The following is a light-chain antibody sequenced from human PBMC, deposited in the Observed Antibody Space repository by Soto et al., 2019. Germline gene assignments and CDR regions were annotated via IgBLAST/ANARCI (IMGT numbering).Light chain of an antibody. Sequence: QTVVTQEPSLTVSPGGTVTLTCASSTGAVTSGYYPNWFQQKPGQAPRALLYNTGNKHSWTPARFSGFLLGDKAALTLSGVQPEDEAEYYCLLYYGGARVFGGGTQLTVL. CDR3: LLYYGGARV. V-gene: IGLV7-43*01. J-gene: IGLJ2*01. CDR1: TGAVTSGYY. CDR2: NTG.